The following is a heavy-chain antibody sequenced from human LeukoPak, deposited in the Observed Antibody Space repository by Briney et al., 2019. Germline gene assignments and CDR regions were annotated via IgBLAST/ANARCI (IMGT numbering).Heavy chain of an antibody. D-gene: IGHD6-19*01. V-gene: IGHV4-34*01. CDR1: GGSFSGYY. CDR3: GRIGKRASVAGAIDY. J-gene: IGHJ4*02. CDR2: INHSGST. Sequence: SETLSLTCAVYGGSFSGYYWSWIRQPPGKGLEWIGEINHSGSTNYNPSLKSRVTISVDTSKNQFSLKLSSVTAADTAVYYCGRIGKRASVAGAIDYWGQGTLVTVSS.